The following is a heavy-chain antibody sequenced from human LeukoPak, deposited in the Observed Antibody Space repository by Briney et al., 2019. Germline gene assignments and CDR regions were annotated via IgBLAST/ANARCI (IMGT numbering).Heavy chain of an antibody. Sequence: PGGSLRLSCAASGFTVSSNYMSWVRQAPGKGLEWVSVIYSGGSTYYADSVKGRFTISRDNSKNTLYLQMKSLRAEDTAVYYCGRGVMGPLDRWGQGTLVTVSS. J-gene: IGHJ5*02. CDR2: IYSGGST. D-gene: IGHD3-16*01. CDR1: GFTVSSNY. CDR3: GRGVMGPLDR. V-gene: IGHV3-66*02.